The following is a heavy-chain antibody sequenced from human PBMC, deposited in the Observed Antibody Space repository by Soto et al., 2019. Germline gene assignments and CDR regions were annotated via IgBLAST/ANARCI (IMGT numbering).Heavy chain of an antibody. J-gene: IGHJ1*01. D-gene: IGHD6-19*01. CDR3: ARPRAGFIAVAGSEYFQH. V-gene: IGHV3-21*01. CDR1: GFTFSSYS. Sequence: EVQLVESGGGLVKPGGSLRLSCAASGFTFSSYSMNWVRQSPGKGLEWVSSISSSSSYIYYADSVKGRFTISRDNAKNSLYLQMNSLRAEDTAVYYCARPRAGFIAVAGSEYFQHWGQGTLVTVSS. CDR2: ISSSSSYI.